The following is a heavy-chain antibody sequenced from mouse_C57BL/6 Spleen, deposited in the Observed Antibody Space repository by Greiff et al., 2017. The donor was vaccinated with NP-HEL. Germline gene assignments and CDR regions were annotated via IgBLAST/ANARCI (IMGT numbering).Heavy chain of an antibody. CDR1: GYTFTDYY. D-gene: IGHD2-3*01. CDR3: ARRDDGFTWFAY. J-gene: IGHJ3*01. CDR2: INPNNGGT. V-gene: IGHV1-26*01. Sequence: EVQLQQSGPELVKPGASVKISCKASGYTFTDYYMNWVKQSHGKSLEWIGDINPNNGGTSYNQKFKGKATLTVDKSSSTAYMELRSLTSEDSAVYYGARRDDGFTWFAYWGQGTLVTVSA.